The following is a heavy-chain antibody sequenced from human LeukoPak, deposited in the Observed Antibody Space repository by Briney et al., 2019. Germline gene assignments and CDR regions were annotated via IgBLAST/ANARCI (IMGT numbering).Heavy chain of an antibody. V-gene: IGHV4-34*01. Sequence: SETLSLTCAVYGGPFSGYYWSWIRQPPGKGLEWIGEINHSGSTNYNPSLKSRVTISVDTSKNHFSLNLSSVTAADTAVYYCARGDFTIPKTYYFGYWGQGTLVTVSS. CDR1: GGPFSGYY. CDR3: ARGDFTIPKTYYFGY. D-gene: IGHD3-9*01. CDR2: INHSGST. J-gene: IGHJ4*02.